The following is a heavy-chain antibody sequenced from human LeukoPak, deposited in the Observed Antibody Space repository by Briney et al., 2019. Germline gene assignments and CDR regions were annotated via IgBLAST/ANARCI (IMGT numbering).Heavy chain of an antibody. CDR2: IYYSGST. CDR1: GGSLSRGGPY. CDR3: ARLSSTDDY. Sequence: SQTLSLTCTVPGGSLSRGGPYASCIRQHPGKGLEWIGYIYYSGSTYYNPSLKSRVTISVDTSKNQFSLKLSSVTAADTAVYYCARLSSTDDYWGQGTLVTVSS. D-gene: IGHD2-2*01. J-gene: IGHJ4*02. V-gene: IGHV4-31*03.